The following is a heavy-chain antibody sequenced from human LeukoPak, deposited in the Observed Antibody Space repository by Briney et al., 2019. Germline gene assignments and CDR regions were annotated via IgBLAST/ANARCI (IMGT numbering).Heavy chain of an antibody. Sequence: GSVKVSCKASGYTFTSYGISWVRQAPGQGLEWMGWISAYNGNTNYAQKLQGRVTMTTDTSTSTAYMELRSLRSDDTAVYYCARDPDYDILTGYLRGYDYWGQGTLVTVSS. J-gene: IGHJ4*02. CDR2: ISAYNGNT. CDR1: GYTFTSYG. D-gene: IGHD3-9*01. V-gene: IGHV1-18*01. CDR3: ARDPDYDILTGYLRGYDY.